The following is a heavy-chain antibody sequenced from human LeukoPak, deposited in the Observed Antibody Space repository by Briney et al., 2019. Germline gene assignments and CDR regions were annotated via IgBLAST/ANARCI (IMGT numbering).Heavy chain of an antibody. V-gene: IGHV3-30*02. CDR1: GFTFSTYG. D-gene: IGHD5-24*01. J-gene: IGHJ4*02. CDR2: IRYDGNNQ. Sequence: GGSLRLSCAASGFTFSTYGMHWVRQAPGKGLEWVTFIRYDGNNQNYADSVKGRFTISRDNSKNTLYLQMNSLRTEDTAVYYCAKDRGRGMPTNFDYWGQGTLVTVSS. CDR3: AKDRGRGMPTNFDY.